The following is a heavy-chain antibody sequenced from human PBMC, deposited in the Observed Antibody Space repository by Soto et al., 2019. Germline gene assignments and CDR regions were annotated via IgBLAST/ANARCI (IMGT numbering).Heavy chain of an antibody. CDR2: IIPIFGTA. J-gene: IGHJ5*02. D-gene: IGHD2-15*01. V-gene: IGHV1-69*13. Sequence: SVKVSCKASGGTFSSYAISWVRQAPGQGLEWMGGIIPIFGTANYAQKFQGRVTITADESTSTAYMELSSLRSEDTAVYYCARTGYCSGGSCNRDPLDPWGQGTMVTVYS. CDR1: GGTFSSYA. CDR3: ARTGYCSGGSCNRDPLDP.